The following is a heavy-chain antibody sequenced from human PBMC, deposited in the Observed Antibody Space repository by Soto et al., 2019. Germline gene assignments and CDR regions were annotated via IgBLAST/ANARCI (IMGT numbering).Heavy chain of an antibody. D-gene: IGHD3-3*02. CDR1: GYSFTSYW. CDR2: IDPSDSYT. CDR3: ARRGAFPLSVSPSDYYGMDV. Sequence: GSLKISCKGSGYSFTSYWISWVRQMPGKGLEWMGRIDPSDSYTNYSPSFQGHVTISADKSISTAYLQWSSLKASDTAMYYCARRGAFPLSVSPSDYYGMDVWGQGTTVTVSS. J-gene: IGHJ6*02. V-gene: IGHV5-10-1*01.